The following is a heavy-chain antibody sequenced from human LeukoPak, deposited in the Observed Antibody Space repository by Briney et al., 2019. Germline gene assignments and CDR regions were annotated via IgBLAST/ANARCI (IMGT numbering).Heavy chain of an antibody. V-gene: IGHV1-18*01. D-gene: IGHD3-9*01. Sequence: WASVKVSFKASAYTFTSYGISWGRHAPGQGLEWMGWNSAYNVNANYAQKLQGRVTMTTNTSTSTAYMELRSLRSDDTAVYYFARDRELRYFDWLSTSFCHYFDYWGQGTLVTVSS. J-gene: IGHJ4*02. CDR2: NSAYNVNA. CDR3: ARDRELRYFDWLSTSFCHYFDY. CDR1: AYTFTSYG.